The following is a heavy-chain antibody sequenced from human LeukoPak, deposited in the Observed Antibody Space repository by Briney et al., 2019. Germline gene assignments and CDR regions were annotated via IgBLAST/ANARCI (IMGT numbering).Heavy chain of an antibody. Sequence: PGGSLRLSCAASGFTFSSYAMSWVRQAPGKGLEWVSAISGSGGSTYYADSVKGRFTISRDNSKNTLYLQMNSLRAEDTAVYYCAKPYIAVAGTRPRDAFDIWGQGTMVTVSS. CDR1: GFTFSSYA. CDR3: AKPYIAVAGTRPRDAFDI. D-gene: IGHD6-19*01. J-gene: IGHJ3*02. CDR2: ISGSGGST. V-gene: IGHV3-23*01.